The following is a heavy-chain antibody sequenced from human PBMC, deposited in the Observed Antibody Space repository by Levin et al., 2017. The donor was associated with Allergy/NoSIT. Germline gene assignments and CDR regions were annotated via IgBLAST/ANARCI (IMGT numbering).Heavy chain of an antibody. CDR2: ISVYKGDT. D-gene: IGHD5-12*01. Sequence: ASVKVSCKASGYTFTSYSMSWVRQAPGQGLEWLGWISVYKGDTNYAQKFQGRVSMTTDTSTSTVYMELRSLRSDDPAVYYCVRVVPTSDAFDIWGQGTMVTVSS. CDR1: GYTFTSYS. V-gene: IGHV1-18*01. J-gene: IGHJ3*02. CDR3: VRVVPTSDAFDI.